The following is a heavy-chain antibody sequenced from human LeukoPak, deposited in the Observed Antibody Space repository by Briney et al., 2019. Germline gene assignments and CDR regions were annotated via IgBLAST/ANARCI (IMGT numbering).Heavy chain of an antibody. V-gene: IGHV1-8*01. CDR3: ARAVGAPRHFDY. CDR1: GYTFTSYN. J-gene: IGHJ4*02. CDR2: VNPNSGDT. Sequence: ASVKVSCKASGYTFTSYNVNWVRQATGQGLELVGWVNPNSGDTGYAQKFRGRVTMTRDTSISTAYMELSSLRSEDTAVYYCARAVGAPRHFDYWGQGTLVTVSS. D-gene: IGHD1-26*01.